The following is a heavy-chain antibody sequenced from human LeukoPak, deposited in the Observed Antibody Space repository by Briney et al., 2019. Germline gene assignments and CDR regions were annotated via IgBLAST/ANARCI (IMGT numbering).Heavy chain of an antibody. CDR3: ARSANILYYYTDV. CDR2: IYHSGST. Sequence: SETLSLTCTVSGYSISSGYYWGWIRQPPGKGLEWIGSIYHSGSTYYNPSLKSRVTISIDTSKNQFSLNLSSVTAADTAVYYCARSANILYYYTDVWGNGTTVAVSS. CDR1: GYSISSGYY. J-gene: IGHJ6*03. V-gene: IGHV4-38-2*02. D-gene: IGHD6-13*01.